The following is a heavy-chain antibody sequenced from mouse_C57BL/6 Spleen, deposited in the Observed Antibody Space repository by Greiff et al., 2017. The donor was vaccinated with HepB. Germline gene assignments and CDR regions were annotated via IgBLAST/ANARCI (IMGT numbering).Heavy chain of an antibody. CDR3: ARSYSNYRTWFAY. V-gene: IGHV3-8*01. Sequence: VQLKQSGPGLAKPSQTLSLTCSVTGYSITSDYWNWIRKFPGNKLEYMGYISYSGSTYYNPSLKSRISITRDTSKNQYYLQLNSVTTEDTATYYCARSYSNYRTWFAYWGQGTLVTVSA. CDR2: ISYSGST. CDR1: GYSITSDY. J-gene: IGHJ3*01. D-gene: IGHD2-5*01.